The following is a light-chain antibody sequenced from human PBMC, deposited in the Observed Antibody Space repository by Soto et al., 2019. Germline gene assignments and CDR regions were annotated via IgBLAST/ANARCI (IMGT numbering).Light chain of an antibody. Sequence: QAVVTQPPSVSGAPGQRVTISCTGSSSNIGAGYDVKWYQQLPGTAPKLLIHGNSNRPSGVPDRFSGSKSGTSASLAITGLQAEDEADYYCQSYDSSLSAVVFGGGTKLTVL. J-gene: IGLJ2*01. CDR2: GNS. V-gene: IGLV1-40*01. CDR3: QSYDSSLSAVV. CDR1: SSNIGAGYD.